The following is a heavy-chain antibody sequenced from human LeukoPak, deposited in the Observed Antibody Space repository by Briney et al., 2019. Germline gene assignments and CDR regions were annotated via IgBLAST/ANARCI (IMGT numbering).Heavy chain of an antibody. Sequence: PSETLSLTCTVSGGSISSYYWNWIRQPAGKGLEWIGRIYSSGSTNYNPSLKSRVTISVDTSKNQFSLKLSSVTAADTAVYYCARFLLSTKWFDPWGQGTLVTVSS. V-gene: IGHV4-4*07. CDR1: GGSISSYY. CDR2: IYSSGST. D-gene: IGHD2/OR15-2a*01. CDR3: ARFLLSTKWFDP. J-gene: IGHJ5*02.